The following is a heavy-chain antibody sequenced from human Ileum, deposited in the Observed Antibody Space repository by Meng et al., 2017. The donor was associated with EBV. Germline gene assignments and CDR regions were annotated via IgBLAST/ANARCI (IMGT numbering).Heavy chain of an antibody. CDR2: IYHSGNT. V-gene: IGHV4-4*03. D-gene: IGHD3-3*01. CDR3: ARGLYYDFTRGPWVGKWFDP. J-gene: IGHJ5*02. Sequence: LPLLESGPVLVNPPGTRSFTCTVSGCTISSCHGWSWVRQSPEKGLEWIGEIYHSGNTNYNPSLKSRVTISIDRSKNQFSLKLTSVTAADTAVYYCARGLYYDFTRGPWVGKWFDPWGQGNLVTVSS. CDR1: GCTISSCHG.